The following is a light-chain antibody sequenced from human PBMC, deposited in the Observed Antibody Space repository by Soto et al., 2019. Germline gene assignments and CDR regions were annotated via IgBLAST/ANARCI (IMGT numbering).Light chain of an antibody. Sequence: QSALTQPASVSGSPGQSITISCTGTSSDVGGYNYVSWYQQHPGKAPKLMIYDVSNRPSGVCNRFSGSKSGNTASLTISGLQAEDEADYSGSSYTSSSTRLYVFGTGTKVTVL. V-gene: IGLV2-14*01. CDR1: SSDVGGYNY. CDR3: SSYTSSSTRLYV. CDR2: DVS. J-gene: IGLJ1*01.